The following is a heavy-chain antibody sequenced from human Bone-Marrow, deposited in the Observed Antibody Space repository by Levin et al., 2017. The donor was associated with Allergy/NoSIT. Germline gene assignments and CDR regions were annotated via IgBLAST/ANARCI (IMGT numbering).Heavy chain of an antibody. V-gene: IGHV3-30*04. CDR2: ISYDGSST. CDR3: ARGVYSSGRCDVLDM. D-gene: IGHD6-19*01. J-gene: IGHJ3*02. Sequence: LSLPCATPGFTVHWVRQAPGKGLEWVAAISYDGSSTYYADSVKGRFTISRDNSKNMSWLQMNNLRIEDTAVYHCARGVYSSGRCDVLDMWGQGTMVTVAS. CDR1: GFT.